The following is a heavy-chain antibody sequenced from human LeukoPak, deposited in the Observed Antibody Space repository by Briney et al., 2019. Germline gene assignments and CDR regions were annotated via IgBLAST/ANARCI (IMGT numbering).Heavy chain of an antibody. D-gene: IGHD2-2*01. CDR2: INHSGST. V-gene: IGHV4-34*01. CDR1: GGSFSGYY. CDR3: AREELVVVPAATAAYYYMDV. Sequence: PSETLSLTCAVYGGSFSGYYWSWIRQPPGKGLEWIGEINHSGSTNYNPSLKSRVTISVDTSENQFSLKLSSVTAADTAVYYCAREELVVVPAATAAYYYMDVWGKGTTVTVSS. J-gene: IGHJ6*03.